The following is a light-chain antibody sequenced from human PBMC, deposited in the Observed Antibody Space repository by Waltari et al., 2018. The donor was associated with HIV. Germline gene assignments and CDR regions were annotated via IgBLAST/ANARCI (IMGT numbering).Light chain of an antibody. J-gene: IGLJ3*02. CDR1: SSNLGAGYD. V-gene: IGLV1-40*01. Sequence: QSVLTQPPSVSGAPGQRVTISCSGSSSNLGAGYDIPRYQQLPGTAPRLLIYGNTNRPSGVPDRFSGSKSGTSASLAITGLQAEDEADYYCQSYDSSLSGWVFGGGTKLTVV. CDR3: QSYDSSLSGWV. CDR2: GNT.